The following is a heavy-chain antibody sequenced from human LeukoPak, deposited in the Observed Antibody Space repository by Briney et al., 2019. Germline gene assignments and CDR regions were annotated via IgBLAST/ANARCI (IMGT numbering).Heavy chain of an antibody. J-gene: IGHJ4*02. D-gene: IGHD2-2*01. V-gene: IGHV4-39*07. CDR1: GGSVGSSSYY. CDR2: VYYKGNT. Sequence: SETLSLTCIVSGGSVGSSSYYWGWIRQPPGRGLEWIGSVYYKGNTYYIPSLKSRVTMSVDTSKNQFSLKLSSVTAADTAVYYCARVSGYCSSTSCYHPNYFDYWGQGTLVTVSS. CDR3: ARVSGYCSSTSCYHPNYFDY.